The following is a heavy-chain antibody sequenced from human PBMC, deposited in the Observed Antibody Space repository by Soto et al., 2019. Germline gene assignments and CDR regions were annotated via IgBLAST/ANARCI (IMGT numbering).Heavy chain of an antibody. D-gene: IGHD3-10*01. CDR2: IYYSGSI. CDR3: ARILMNYYRLDY. Sequence: PSETLSLTCTVSVASINSGDYYWSWISQPPGKGLEWIGHIYYSGSIYYNLSLTSRAGISVDSSKSQVSLKLTSVTAADTAVYFCARILMNYYRLDYWGQGALVTVPS. J-gene: IGHJ4*02. CDR1: VASINSGDYY. V-gene: IGHV4-30-4*01.